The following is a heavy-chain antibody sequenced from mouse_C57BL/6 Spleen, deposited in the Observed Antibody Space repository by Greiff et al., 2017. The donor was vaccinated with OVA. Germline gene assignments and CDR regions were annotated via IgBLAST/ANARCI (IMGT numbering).Heavy chain of an antibody. CDR2: ISSGSSNI. CDR3: ARQGAAWFAY. J-gene: IGHJ3*01. CDR1: GFTFSDYG. Sequence: EVKLVESGGGLVKPGGSLKLSCAASGFTFSDYGMHWVRQAPEKGLEWVAYISSGSSNIYYADTVKGRFTISRDNAKNTLFLQMTSLRSEDTAMYYCARQGAAWFAYWGQGTLVTVSA. V-gene: IGHV5-17*01.